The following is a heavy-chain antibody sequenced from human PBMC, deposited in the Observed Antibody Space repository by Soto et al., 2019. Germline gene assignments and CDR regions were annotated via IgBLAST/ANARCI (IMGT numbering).Heavy chain of an antibody. D-gene: IGHD1-1*01. V-gene: IGHV4-59*01. Sequence: SETLSLTCTVSGGSISSYYWTWIRQPPGKGLEWIGYMYYSGSTDYNPSLKSRVTISVDTSKNQFSLKLRSVTAADTAVYYCARGYRDGYNYFAFDIWGQGTTVTVSS. CDR2: MYYSGST. CDR1: GGSISSYY. CDR3: ARGYRDGYNYFAFDI. J-gene: IGHJ3*02.